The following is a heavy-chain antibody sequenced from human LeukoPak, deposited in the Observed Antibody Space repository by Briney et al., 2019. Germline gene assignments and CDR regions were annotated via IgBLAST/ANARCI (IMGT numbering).Heavy chain of an antibody. V-gene: IGHV3-30*18. J-gene: IGHJ4*02. Sequence: PGGSLRLPCTASGFTFSNYGTHWVRQAPGKGLEWVGVISYDGSNEYYADSVKGRFTISRDNSKNTLFLQMNSLRPEDTAVYHCAKVALFSGYYPPFDYWGQGTLVTVSS. D-gene: IGHD3-22*01. CDR3: AKVALFSGYYPPFDY. CDR2: ISYDGSNE. CDR1: GFTFSNYG.